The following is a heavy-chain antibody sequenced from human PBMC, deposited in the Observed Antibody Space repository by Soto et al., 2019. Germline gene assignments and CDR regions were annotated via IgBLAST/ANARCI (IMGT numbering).Heavy chain of an antibody. V-gene: IGHV1-18*01. CDR2: ISAYNGNT. CDR3: ARGRASSGYYLALGMAV. J-gene: IGHJ6*02. Sequence: ASVNVSCKASGYTFTSYGISWVRQAPGQGLELMGWISAYNGNTNYAQKLQGRVHMTTXXXXXXAXMXPXXLXSDDTAVYYWARGRASSGYYLALGMAVWG. CDR1: GYTFTSYG. D-gene: IGHD3-22*01.